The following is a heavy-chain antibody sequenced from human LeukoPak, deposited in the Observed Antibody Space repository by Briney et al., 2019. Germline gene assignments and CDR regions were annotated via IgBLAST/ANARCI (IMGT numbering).Heavy chain of an antibody. CDR1: GFTFSSYS. Sequence: PGTSLRLSCAASGFTFSSYSMNWVRQAPGKGLEWVSYISSSSSTIYYADSVKGRFTIARDNAKNSLYLQMNSLRAEDTAVYYCARAYGDYDYYYGMDVRGQGTTVTVSS. CDR2: ISSSSSTI. V-gene: IGHV3-48*01. D-gene: IGHD4-17*01. CDR3: ARAYGDYDYYYGMDV. J-gene: IGHJ6*02.